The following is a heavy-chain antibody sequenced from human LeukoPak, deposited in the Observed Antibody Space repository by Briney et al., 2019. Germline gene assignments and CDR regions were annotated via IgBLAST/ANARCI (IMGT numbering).Heavy chain of an antibody. CDR3: ARDGGYCSGGSCQADYYGMDV. V-gene: IGHV1-18*01. CDR2: ISAYNGNT. D-gene: IGHD2-15*01. CDR1: GYTFTSYG. J-gene: IGHJ6*02. Sequence: VASVKVSCKASGYTFTSYGISWVRQAPGQGLEWMGWISAYNGNTNYAQKLQGRVTMTTDTSTSTAYMELRSMRSDDTAVYYCARDGGYCSGGSCQADYYGMDVWGQGNTVTVSS.